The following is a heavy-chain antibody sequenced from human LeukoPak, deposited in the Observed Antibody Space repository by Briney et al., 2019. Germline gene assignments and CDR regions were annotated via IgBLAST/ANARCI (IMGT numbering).Heavy chain of an antibody. D-gene: IGHD3-16*01. J-gene: IGHJ4*02. CDR1: RYTFSTFD. CDR2: IASTGAT. Sequence: GGSLRLSCAASRYTFSTFDMHWVRQAPGRGLEWVSSIASTGATYYAAAVKSGFTISTENDANSSYLLINSRRDGDEPAYHCWRGGEIGFDYWGQGTLVTVSS. V-gene: IGHV3-13*01. CDR3: WRGGEIGFDY.